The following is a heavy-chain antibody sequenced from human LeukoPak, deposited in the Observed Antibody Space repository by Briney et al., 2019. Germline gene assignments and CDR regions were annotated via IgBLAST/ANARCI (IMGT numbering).Heavy chain of an antibody. J-gene: IGHJ3*02. CDR2: IYGGGNT. Sequence: PGGSLRLSCAASGFTVSSNYMTWVRQAPGKGLEWVSVIYGGGNTYYADSVKGRFTISRDNSKNTLYLQMNSLRAEDTAVYYCARDAFYGSGLDAFDTWGQGTMVTVSS. CDR3: ARDAFYGSGLDAFDT. CDR1: GFTVSSNY. V-gene: IGHV3-66*01. D-gene: IGHD3-10*01.